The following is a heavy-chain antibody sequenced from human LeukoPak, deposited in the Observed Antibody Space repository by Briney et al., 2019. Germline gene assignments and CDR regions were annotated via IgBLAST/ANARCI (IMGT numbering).Heavy chain of an antibody. Sequence: RGSLRLSCAASGLTFSSYGMHWVRQAPGKGLEWVAVISYDGSNKYYADSVKGRFTISRDNSKNTLYMQMNSLRAEDTAVYYCAKDRELGIAAAYTGFDYWGQGTLVTVSS. V-gene: IGHV3-30*18. CDR1: GLTFSSYG. D-gene: IGHD6-13*01. CDR2: ISYDGSNK. J-gene: IGHJ4*02. CDR3: AKDRELGIAAAYTGFDY.